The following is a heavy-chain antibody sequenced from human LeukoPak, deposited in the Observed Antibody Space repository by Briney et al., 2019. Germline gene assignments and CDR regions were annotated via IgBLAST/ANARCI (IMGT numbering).Heavy chain of an antibody. V-gene: IGHV3-43*02. CDR2: ISGDGGST. CDR1: GFTFDDYA. CDR3: AKADYYDISGFFDY. D-gene: IGHD3-22*01. J-gene: IGHJ4*02. Sequence: PGGSLRLSCAASGFTFDDYAMHWVRQAPGKGLEWVSLISGDGGSTYYADSVKGRFTISRDNSKNSLYLQMNSLRAEDTALYYCAKADYYDISGFFDYWGQGTLVTVSS.